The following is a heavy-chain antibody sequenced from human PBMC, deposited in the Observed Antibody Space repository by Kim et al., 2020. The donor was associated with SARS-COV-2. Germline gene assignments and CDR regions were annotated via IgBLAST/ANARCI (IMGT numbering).Heavy chain of an antibody. V-gene: IGHV4-34*01. CDR3: ARGWTTGGGDLNA. Sequence: SNPSLKSRVTISIDMSKNQFSLNLMSVSAADTAVYYCARGWTTGGGDLNAWGQGALVTVSS. D-gene: IGHD2-21*01. J-gene: IGHJ5*02.